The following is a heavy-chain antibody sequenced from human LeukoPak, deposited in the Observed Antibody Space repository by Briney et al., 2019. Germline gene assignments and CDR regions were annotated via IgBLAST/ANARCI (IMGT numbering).Heavy chain of an antibody. J-gene: IGHJ6*03. Sequence: SETLSLTCTVSGYAISSGDYCGWIRQPPRKWREWIGSIYHSGITDYNPSLKSRVTISVDTSKNQLSLKLTSVNAADTVVYYCARIGVFGELYYIDVWGKGTTVTVSS. V-gene: IGHV4-38-2*02. CDR1: GYAISSGDY. D-gene: IGHD3-10*01. CDR3: ARIGVFGELYYIDV. CDR2: IYHSGIT.